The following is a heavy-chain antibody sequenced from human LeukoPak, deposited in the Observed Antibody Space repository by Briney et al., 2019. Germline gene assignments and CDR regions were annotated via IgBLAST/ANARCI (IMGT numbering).Heavy chain of an antibody. CDR1: GFTFSSYG. Sequence: PGGSLRLSCAASGFTFSSYGMHWVRQAPGKGLEWVAVISYDGSNKYYADSVKGRFTISRDNSKNTLYLQMNSLRAEDTAVYYCAKPPDSSSWYYFDYWGLGTLVTVSS. D-gene: IGHD6-13*01. V-gene: IGHV3-30*18. J-gene: IGHJ4*02. CDR3: AKPPDSSSWYYFDY. CDR2: ISYDGSNK.